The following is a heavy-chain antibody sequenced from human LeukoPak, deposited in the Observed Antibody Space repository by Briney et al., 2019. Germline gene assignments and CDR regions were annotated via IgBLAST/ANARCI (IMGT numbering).Heavy chain of an antibody. CDR1: GFTFSSYW. D-gene: IGHD1-7*01. CDR3: ARAHNWKYGSFDF. CDR2: INSDGSST. J-gene: IGHJ4*02. V-gene: IGHV3-74*01. Sequence: GGSLRLSCAASGFTFSSYWMHWVRQAPGKGLVWVSRINSDGSSTGYADSVKGRFTISRDNAKNSLYLQMNSLRAEDTAVYYCARAHNWKYGSFDFWGQGTLVTVSS.